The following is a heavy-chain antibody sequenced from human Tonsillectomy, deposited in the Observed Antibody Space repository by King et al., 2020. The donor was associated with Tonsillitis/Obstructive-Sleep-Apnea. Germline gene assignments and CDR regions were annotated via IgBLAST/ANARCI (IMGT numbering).Heavy chain of an antibody. Sequence: QLQESGPGLVKPSETLSPTCTVSGGSISSSSYHWGWIRQPPGKGLEWIGSIYYTGSTYYNPSLKSRVTISVDTSNNQFSLKLSSVTAADTAVYYCAREWESGSYQNWGQGTLVTVSS. CDR1: GGSISSSSYH. J-gene: IGHJ4*02. CDR3: AREWESGSYQN. D-gene: IGHD1-26*01. CDR2: IYYTGST. V-gene: IGHV4-39*07.